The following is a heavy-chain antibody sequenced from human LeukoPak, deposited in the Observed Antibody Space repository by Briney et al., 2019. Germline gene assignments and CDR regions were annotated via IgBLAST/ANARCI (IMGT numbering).Heavy chain of an antibody. Sequence: GGSLRLSCAASGFTFSSYAMSWVRQAPGKGLEWVSAISCSGGSTYYADSVKGRFTISRDNSKNTLYLQMNSLRAEDTAVYYCAKENGYCSGGSCYPYYYYGMDVWGQGTTVTVSS. CDR2: ISCSGGST. V-gene: IGHV3-23*01. J-gene: IGHJ6*02. CDR3: AKENGYCSGGSCYPYYYYGMDV. D-gene: IGHD2-15*01. CDR1: GFTFSSYA.